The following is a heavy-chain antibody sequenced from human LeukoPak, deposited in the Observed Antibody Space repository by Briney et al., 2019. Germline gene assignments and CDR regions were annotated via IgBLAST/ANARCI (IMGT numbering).Heavy chain of an antibody. V-gene: IGHV4-4*07. J-gene: IGHJ6*03. CDR3: ARGRRVTTVTQSYYMDV. CDR2: IYTSGST. Sequence: SETLSLTCTVSGGSISSYYWSWIRQPAGKGLEWIGRIYTSGSTNYNPSLKSRVTMSVDTSKNQFSLKLSSVTAADTAVYYCARGRRVTTVTQSYYMDVWGKGTTVTVSS. CDR1: GGSISSYY. D-gene: IGHD4-17*01.